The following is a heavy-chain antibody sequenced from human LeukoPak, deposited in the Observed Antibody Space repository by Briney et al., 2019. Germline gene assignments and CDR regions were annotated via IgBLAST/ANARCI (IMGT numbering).Heavy chain of an antibody. CDR1: GFTFSSYW. D-gene: IGHD1-1*01. Sequence: GDSPRLSCAASGFTFSSYWMTWVRQVTGKGLEWVASIHPEGSEKYYVDSVKGRFTISRDNAKNSLYLQMNSLRVDDTAAYYCARGGGTFNCWGQGTPVTVSS. CDR2: IHPEGSEK. V-gene: IGHV3-7*01. J-gene: IGHJ4*02. CDR3: ARGGGTFNC.